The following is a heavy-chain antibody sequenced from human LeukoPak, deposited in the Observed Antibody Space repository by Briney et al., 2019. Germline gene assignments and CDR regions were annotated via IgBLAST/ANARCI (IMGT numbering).Heavy chain of an antibody. J-gene: IGHJ2*01. Sequence: GGSLRLSCAASGFTFNNYYMSWVRQAPGKGLEWVSSISRSSSHIYYADSVKGRFTISRDNAKHSLYLQMNSLRAEDTAVYYCARGLGVGAQVLDLWGRGTLVTVSS. D-gene: IGHD1-26*01. CDR1: GFTFNNYY. V-gene: IGHV3-21*01. CDR3: ARGLGVGAQVLDL. CDR2: ISRSSSHI.